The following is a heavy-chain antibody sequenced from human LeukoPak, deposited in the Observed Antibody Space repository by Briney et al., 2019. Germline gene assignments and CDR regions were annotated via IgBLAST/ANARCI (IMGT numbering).Heavy chain of an antibody. CDR2: INHSGST. CDR1: GGSFSGYY. J-gene: IGHJ4*02. CDR3: ARKKIISYYYDSSGPRGYFDY. Sequence: PSETLSLTCAVYGGSFSGYYWSWIRQPPGKGLEWIGEINHSGSTNYNPSLKSRVTISVDTSKNQFSLKLSSVTAADTAVYYCARKKIISYYYDSSGPRGYFDYWGQGTLVTVSS. D-gene: IGHD3-22*01. V-gene: IGHV4-34*01.